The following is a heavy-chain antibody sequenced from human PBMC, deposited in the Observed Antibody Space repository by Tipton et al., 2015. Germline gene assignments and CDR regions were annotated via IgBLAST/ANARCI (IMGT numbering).Heavy chain of an antibody. D-gene: IGHD3-3*01. J-gene: IGHJ3*02. CDR2: IYYRGST. CDR1: GGSIGSGIYY. V-gene: IGHV4-39*02. Sequence: TLSLTCTVSGGSIGSGIYYWGWIRQPPGKALEWIGTIYYRGSTYYNPPLKSRVTISVDTSENHFSLKLSSVTAADTAVYYCARHDFWSGYYEDAFDIWGQGTMVIVSS. CDR3: ARHDFWSGYYEDAFDI.